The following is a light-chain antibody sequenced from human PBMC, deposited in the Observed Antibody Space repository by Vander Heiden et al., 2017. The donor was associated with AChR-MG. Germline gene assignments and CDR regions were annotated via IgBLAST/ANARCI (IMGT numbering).Light chain of an antibody. CDR3: QQYGSSPRT. Sequence: EIVLTQSPGTLSLSPGERATLSCRASQSVTSSYLAWYQQKPGQAARLLIYAAASRATGIPDRSSGGGSATTFTPTISRLEAEDFAVYYCQQYGSSPRTFGQGTKVEI. J-gene: IGKJ1*01. V-gene: IGKV3-20*01. CDR2: AAA. CDR1: QSVTSSY.